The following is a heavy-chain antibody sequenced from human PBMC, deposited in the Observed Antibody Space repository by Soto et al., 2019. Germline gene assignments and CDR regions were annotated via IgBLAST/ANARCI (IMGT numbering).Heavy chain of an antibody. CDR3: ARGGLRSSGYYYSSGMDV. Sequence: GESLKISCKGSGYSFTSYWIGWVRQMPGKGLEWMGIIYPGDSDTRYSPSFQGQVTISADKSISTVYLQWSSLKASDTAMYYCARGGLRSSGYYYSSGMDVWGQGTTVTVSS. V-gene: IGHV5-51*01. CDR1: GYSFTSYW. CDR2: IYPGDSDT. D-gene: IGHD3-22*01. J-gene: IGHJ6*02.